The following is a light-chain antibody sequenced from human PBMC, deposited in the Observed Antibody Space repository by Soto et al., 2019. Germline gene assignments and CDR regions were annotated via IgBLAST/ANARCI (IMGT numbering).Light chain of an antibody. Sequence: DIQMTQSPSSLSASVGDRVTITCQASQDIANYLNWYQQKAGRAPKFLIYDASNLETGVPSRFSGSGSGTDFTLTISSLQPEDIATYYCQQSYSTPPITFGQGTRLEIK. V-gene: IGKV1-33*01. CDR3: QQSYSTPPIT. CDR2: DAS. CDR1: QDIANY. J-gene: IGKJ5*01.